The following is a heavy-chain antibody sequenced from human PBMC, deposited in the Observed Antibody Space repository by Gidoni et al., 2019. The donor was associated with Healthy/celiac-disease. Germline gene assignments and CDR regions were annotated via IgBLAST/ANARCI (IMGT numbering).Heavy chain of an antibody. Sequence: EVQLVQSGAEVNTPGESLKISCKGSGYSFTSYWIGWVRQMPGKGLEWMGIIYPGDSDTRYSPSFQGQVTISADKSISTAYLQWSSLKASDTAMYYCARAYCGGDCYIGYAFDIWGQGTMVTVSS. V-gene: IGHV5-51*01. D-gene: IGHD2-21*01. J-gene: IGHJ3*02. CDR3: ARAYCGGDCYIGYAFDI. CDR2: IYPGDSDT. CDR1: GYSFTSYW.